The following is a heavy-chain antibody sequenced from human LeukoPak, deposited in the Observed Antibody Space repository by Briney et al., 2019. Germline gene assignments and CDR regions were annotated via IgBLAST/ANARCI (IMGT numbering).Heavy chain of an antibody. Sequence: SETLSLTCTVSGGSIGSYYWSWIRQPPGKGLEWIGYIYYSGSTNYNPSLKSRVTISVDTSKNQFSLKLSSVTAADTAVYYCATCYDPYYYYGMDVWGQGTTVTVSS. J-gene: IGHJ6*02. CDR2: IYYSGST. CDR1: GGSIGSYY. D-gene: IGHD5-12*01. CDR3: ATCYDPYYYYGMDV. V-gene: IGHV4-59*08.